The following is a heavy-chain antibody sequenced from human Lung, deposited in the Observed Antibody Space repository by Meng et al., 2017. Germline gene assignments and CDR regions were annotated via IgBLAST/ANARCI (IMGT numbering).Heavy chain of an antibody. CDR3: ATGTTTMAHDFDY. Sequence: QGLHQQWGAGLLPPPTTPSPSCVSAVWSSSRCDCGCFRQHPGKRMEWIGEINHSGSTNYYPSLESRATISADTTQNNLSLKLSSVTAADSAVYYCATGTTTMAHDFDYWGQGTLVTVSS. CDR1: VWSSSRCD. CDR2: INHSGST. J-gene: IGHJ4*02. D-gene: IGHD4-11*01. V-gene: IGHV4-34*01.